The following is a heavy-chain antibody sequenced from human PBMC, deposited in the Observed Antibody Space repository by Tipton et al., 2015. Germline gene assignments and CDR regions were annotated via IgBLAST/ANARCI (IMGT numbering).Heavy chain of an antibody. CDR2: ISHSGNT. CDR3: ARCSDYYDSSGFWYNWFDP. J-gene: IGHJ5*02. Sequence: TLSLTCAVSAYSISSDYYWGWIRQPPGKGLEWIGSISHSGNTYYNPSLKSRVTMSRDTSKNQFSLKLSSVTAADTAFYYCARCSDYYDSSGFWYNWFDPWGQGTLVTVSS. D-gene: IGHD3-22*01. CDR1: AYSISSDYY. V-gene: IGHV4-38-2*01.